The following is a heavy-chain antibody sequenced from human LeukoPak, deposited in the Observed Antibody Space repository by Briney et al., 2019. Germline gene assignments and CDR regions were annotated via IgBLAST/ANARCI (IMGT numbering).Heavy chain of an antibody. V-gene: IGHV3-23*01. D-gene: IGHD3-10*01. CDR1: GFTFSSYA. Sequence: GGFLRLSCAASGFTFSSYAMSWVRQAPGKGLEWVSAISGSGGSTYYADSVKGRFTISRDNSKNTLYLQMNSLRAEDTAVYYCAKAGRLLWFGELFPKRYFDYWGQGTLVTVSS. CDR2: ISGSGGST. J-gene: IGHJ4*02. CDR3: AKAGRLLWFGELFPKRYFDY.